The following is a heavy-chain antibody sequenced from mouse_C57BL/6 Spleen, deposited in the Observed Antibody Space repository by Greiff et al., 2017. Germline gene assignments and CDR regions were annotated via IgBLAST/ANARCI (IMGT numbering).Heavy chain of an antibody. V-gene: IGHV1-63*01. Sequence: QVQLQQSGAELVRPGTSVKMSCKASGYTFTNYWIGWAKQRPGHGLEWIGDIYPGGGYTNYNEKFKGKATLTADKSSSTAYMQFSSLTSEDSAIYYCACYDYEDAMDYWGQGTSVTVSS. CDR3: ACYDYEDAMDY. CDR2: IYPGGGYT. CDR1: GYTFTNYW. J-gene: IGHJ4*01. D-gene: IGHD2-4*01.